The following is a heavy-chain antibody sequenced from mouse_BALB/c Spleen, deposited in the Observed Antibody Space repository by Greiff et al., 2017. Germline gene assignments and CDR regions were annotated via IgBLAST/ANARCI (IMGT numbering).Heavy chain of an antibody. CDR2: IDPENGDT. J-gene: IGHJ3*01. D-gene: IGHD2-4*01. CDR3: NALYDYGFAY. CDR1: GFNIKDYY. Sequence: LQQSGAELVRSGASVKLSCTASGFNIKDYYMHWVKQRPEQGLEWIGWIDPENGDTEYAPKFQGKATMTADTSSNTAYLQLSSLTSEDTAVYYCNALYDYGFAYWGQGTLVTVSA. V-gene: IGHV14-4*02.